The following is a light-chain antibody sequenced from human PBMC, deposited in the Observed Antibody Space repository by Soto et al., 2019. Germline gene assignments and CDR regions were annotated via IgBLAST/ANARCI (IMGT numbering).Light chain of an antibody. CDR1: QSISYW. Sequence: IQMTQSPSTLSASVGDRVTITCRASQSISYWLAWYQQKPGKAPKLLIYDASILQSGVPSRFSGSGSGTEFTLTISSLQPDDFATYYCHPYNHWTFGQGTKVDIK. CDR2: DAS. V-gene: IGKV1-5*01. CDR3: HPYNHWT. J-gene: IGKJ1*01.